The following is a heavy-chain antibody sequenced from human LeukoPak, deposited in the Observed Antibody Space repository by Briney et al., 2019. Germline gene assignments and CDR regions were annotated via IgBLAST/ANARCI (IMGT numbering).Heavy chain of an antibody. J-gene: IGHJ6*02. V-gene: IGHV4-61*01. CDR1: GGSISSSSYY. D-gene: IGHD6-19*01. CDR2: IYYSGST. CDR3: ARDVVAGTGGYYYYYGMDV. Sequence: SETLSLTCTVSGGSISSSSYYWGWIRQPPGKGLEWIGYIYYSGSTNYNPSLKSRVTISVDTSKNQFSLKLSSVTAADTAVYYCARDVVAGTGGYYYYYGMDVWGQGTTVTVSS.